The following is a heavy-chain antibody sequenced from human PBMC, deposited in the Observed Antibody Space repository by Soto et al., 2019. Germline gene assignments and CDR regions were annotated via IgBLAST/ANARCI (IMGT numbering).Heavy chain of an antibody. CDR2: ISGSGGNT. CDR3: VKFICYYDNVVYCNDAFNM. Sequence: GGSLRLSCVTSGFTFTTYAMTWVRQAPGKGLEWASTISGSGGNTYYAGSVKGRFTISRDNSKNTLYLQMTSLRAEDTAVYYCVKFICYYDNVVYCNDAFNMWGPGTMVTVSS. CDR1: GFTFTTYA. D-gene: IGHD3-22*01. J-gene: IGHJ3*02. V-gene: IGHV3-23*01.